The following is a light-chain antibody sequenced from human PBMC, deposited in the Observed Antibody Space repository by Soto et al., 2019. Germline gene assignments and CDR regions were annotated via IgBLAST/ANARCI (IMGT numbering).Light chain of an antibody. CDR2: GNR. V-gene: IGLV1-40*01. CDR1: NSNLGAGYD. Sequence: QSVLTQPPSVSGVPGQRVTISCTGNNSNLGAGYDVHWYQQLPGAAPKLVVFGNRNRPSGVPERFSGSKSGTSASLAITGLQAEDEADYYCISYTSGTSPYVFGTGTKLTVL. CDR3: ISYTSGTSPYV. J-gene: IGLJ1*01.